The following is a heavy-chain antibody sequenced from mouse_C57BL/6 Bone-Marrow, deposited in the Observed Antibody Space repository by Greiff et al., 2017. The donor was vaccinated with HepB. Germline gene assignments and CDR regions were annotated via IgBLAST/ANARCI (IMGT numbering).Heavy chain of an antibody. CDR3: ARQEGDSRWAY. CDR2: ISSRGSYT. V-gene: IGHV5-6*01. J-gene: IGHJ2*01. D-gene: IGHD1-1*02. Sequence: EVQLLESGGDLVKPGASLKLSCAASGFTFSSYGMSWVRQTPDQRLEWVGTISSRGSYTYYPERLKGRCTLTGDNATSTVYLQLRSLKSEDTAVYYCARQEGDSRWAYWGQGTPLTVSS. CDR1: GFTFSSYG.